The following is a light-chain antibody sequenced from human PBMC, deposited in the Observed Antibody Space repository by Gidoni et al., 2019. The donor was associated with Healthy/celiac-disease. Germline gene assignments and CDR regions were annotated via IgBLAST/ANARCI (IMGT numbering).Light chain of an antibody. CDR1: QSLLHSNGYNY. V-gene: IGKV2-28*01. Sequence: GMTSFPLPLPVTPGEPASISCRSSQSLLHSNGYNYLDWYLQKPGQSPQLLIYLGSNRASGVPDRFSGSGSGTDFTLKISRVEAEDVGVYYCMQALQTPFSFGQGTRLEIK. CDR2: LGS. J-gene: IGKJ2*03. CDR3: MQALQTPFS.